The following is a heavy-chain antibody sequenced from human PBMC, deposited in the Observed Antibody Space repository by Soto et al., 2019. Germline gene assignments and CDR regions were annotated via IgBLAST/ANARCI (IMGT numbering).Heavy chain of an antibody. J-gene: IGHJ4*02. CDR3: ARGDYGDYIDY. V-gene: IGHV4-31*03. CDR2: IYYSGST. CDR1: GGSISSGGYY. D-gene: IGHD4-17*01. Sequence: QVQLQESGPGLVKPSQTLSLTCTVSGGSISSGGYYWSWIRQHPGKGLEWIGYIYYSGSTYYNPTLKGRVTISVDTSKNQFSLKLSSVTAADTAVYYCARGDYGDYIDYWGQGTLVTVSS.